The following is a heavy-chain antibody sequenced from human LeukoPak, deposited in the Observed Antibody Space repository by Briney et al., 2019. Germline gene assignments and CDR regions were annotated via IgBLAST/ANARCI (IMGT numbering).Heavy chain of an antibody. J-gene: IGHJ6*02. V-gene: IGHV3-23*01. CDR3: AKGIEQWPGDYYYYGMDV. CDR1: GFTFNSYA. D-gene: IGHD6-19*01. Sequence: GGSLRLSCAASGFTFNSYAMSWVRQAPGKGLEGVSGISGRGGRTYYADSVEGRFTISRDNSKNTLYLQLNSLRAEDTAVYYCAKGIEQWPGDYYYYGMDVWGQGTTVTVSS. CDR2: ISGRGGRT.